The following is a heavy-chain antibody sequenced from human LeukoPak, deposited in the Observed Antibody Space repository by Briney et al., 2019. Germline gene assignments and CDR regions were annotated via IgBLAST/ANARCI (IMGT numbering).Heavy chain of an antibody. V-gene: IGHV3-74*01. CDR1: GFTFSSYW. J-gene: IGHJ4*02. D-gene: IGHD3-22*01. CDR2: INSDGSST. Sequence: RAGGSLRLSCAASGFTFSSYWMHWVRQAPGKGLVWVSRINSDGSSTSYADSVKGRFTISRDNAKNTLYLQMNSLRAEDTAVYYCASEPFWYYYDSGGYLPDWGQGTLVTVSS. CDR3: ASEPFWYYYDSGGYLPD.